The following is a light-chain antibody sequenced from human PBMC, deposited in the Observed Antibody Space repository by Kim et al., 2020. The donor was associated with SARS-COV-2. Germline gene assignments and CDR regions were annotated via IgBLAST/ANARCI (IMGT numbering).Light chain of an antibody. CDR3: QLWDSDTDHWV. CDR1: DIEVGD. Sequence: PGKAARSTCEGNDIEVGDVHWYRQKPGQAPVLVISNDDERPSRIPDRISGSSSGNTATLTIGRADAGDEADYYCQLWDSDTDHWVFGGGTKVTVL. J-gene: IGLJ3*02. V-gene: IGLV3-21*04. CDR2: NDD.